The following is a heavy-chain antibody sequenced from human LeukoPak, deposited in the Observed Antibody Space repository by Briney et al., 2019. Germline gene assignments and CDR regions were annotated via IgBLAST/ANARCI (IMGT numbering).Heavy chain of an antibody. J-gene: IGHJ4*02. CDR1: GFTFSSYA. CDR3: ARVLASGSSSSVYGY. V-gene: IGHV3-23*01. CDR2: ISGSGGST. D-gene: IGHD6-6*01. Sequence: GGSLRLSCAASGFTFSSYAMSWVRQAPGKGLEWVSVISGSGGSTYYADSVKGRFTISRDNAKNTLFLQMNSLRAEDTAVYYCARVLASGSSSSVYGYWGQGTLVTVSS.